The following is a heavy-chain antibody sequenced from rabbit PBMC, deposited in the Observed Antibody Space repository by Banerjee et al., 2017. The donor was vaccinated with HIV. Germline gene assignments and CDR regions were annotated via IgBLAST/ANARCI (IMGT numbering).Heavy chain of an antibody. CDR3: ARETNSGWGHSNL. J-gene: IGHJ4*01. CDR2: LNTSSGNT. Sequence: QEQLDESGGGLVNPEGSLTLTCKASGFSFSNKYVMCWVRQAPGKGLEWIACLNTSSGNTVYATWAKGRFTISKNSWTTVTLQMTSLTAADTATYFCARETNSGWGHSNLWGPGTLATVS. CDR1: GFSFSNKYV. D-gene: IGHD4-1*01. V-gene: IGHV1S45*01.